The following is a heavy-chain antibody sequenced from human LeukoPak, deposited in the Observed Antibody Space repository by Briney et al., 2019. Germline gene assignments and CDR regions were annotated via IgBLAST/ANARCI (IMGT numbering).Heavy chain of an antibody. CDR2: IIPMFGTT. V-gene: IGHV1-69*06. CDR3: VRGTYSVYELGSYMDV. J-gene: IGHJ6*03. Sequence: GASVKVSCNASGGKFSSYDISWVRQAPGQGHERMGGIIPMFGTTNYAQKFRDRVTITAEKSTSTAYLELSSLRSDDTAVYYCVRGTYSVYELGSYMDVWGKGTTVTVSS. CDR1: GGKFSSYD. D-gene: IGHD5/OR15-5a*01.